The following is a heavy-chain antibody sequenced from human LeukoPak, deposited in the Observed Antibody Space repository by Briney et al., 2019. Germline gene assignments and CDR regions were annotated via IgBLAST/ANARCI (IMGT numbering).Heavy chain of an antibody. CDR2: IYTSGST. J-gene: IGHJ3*02. CDR3: ARYDAFDN. V-gene: IGHV4-4*07. Sequence: SETLSLTCTVSDGSNSSYQSSWIRQPAGKGLEWIGRIYTSGSTNYNPSLKSRVTMSVYTSKNQFSLKLSSVTAADTAVYYFARYDAFDNWGQGKMVTVSS. CDR1: DGSNSSYQ.